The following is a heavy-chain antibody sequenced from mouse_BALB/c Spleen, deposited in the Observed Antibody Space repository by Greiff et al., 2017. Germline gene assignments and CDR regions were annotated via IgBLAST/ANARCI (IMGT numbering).Heavy chain of an antibody. V-gene: IGHV14-3*02. CDR1: GFNIKDTY. CDR3: ANPHNDYGSNSFDY. CDR2: IDPANGNT. Sequence: VQLKESGAELVKPGASVKLSCTASGFNIKDTYMHWVKQRPEQGLEWIGRIDPANGNTKYDPKFQGKATITADTSSNTAYLQLSSLTSEDTAVYYCANPHNDYGSNSFDYWGQGTTLTVAA. D-gene: IGHD1-1*01. J-gene: IGHJ2*01.